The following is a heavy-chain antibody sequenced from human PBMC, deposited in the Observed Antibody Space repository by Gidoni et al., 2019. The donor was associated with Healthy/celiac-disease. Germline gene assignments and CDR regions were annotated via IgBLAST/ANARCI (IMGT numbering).Heavy chain of an antibody. Sequence: QLQLVASGVGVVQPGRSLRLSCAASVFTFSSYVMPWVRQDPGKGLEWVAVISYDGSNKYYADSVKGRVTIYRDNSKNTLDLQMNSLRAEDTAVYYCAKDSNDFWSGYYYYYYYMDVGGKGTTVTVSS. J-gene: IGHJ6*03. CDR2: ISYDGSNK. D-gene: IGHD3-3*01. CDR3: AKDSNDFWSGYYYYYYYMDV. V-gene: IGHV3-30*18. CDR1: VFTFSSYV.